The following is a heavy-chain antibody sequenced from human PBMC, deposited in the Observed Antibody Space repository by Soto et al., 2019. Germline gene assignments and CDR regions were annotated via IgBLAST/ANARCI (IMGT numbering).Heavy chain of an antibody. Sequence: GGSLRLSCAASGFTFSTYWMHWVRQAPGKGLVWVSRVKGDGSERTYADSVKGRFTISRDNTKNTLDLQMNSPRPEDAAVYYCVRAQWLADDVFDIWGHGTMVTVSS. CDR3: VRAQWLADDVFDI. CDR2: VKGDGSER. CDR1: GFTFSTYW. D-gene: IGHD6-19*01. V-gene: IGHV3-74*01. J-gene: IGHJ3*02.